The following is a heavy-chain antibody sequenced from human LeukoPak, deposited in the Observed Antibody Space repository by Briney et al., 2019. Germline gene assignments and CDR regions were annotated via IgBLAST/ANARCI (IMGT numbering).Heavy chain of an antibody. CDR3: AKDIRVWGSYRYPCLDY. CDR2: ISYDGDNK. CDR1: GFGFSGYG. Sequence: GGPLSLSWAAPGFGFSGYGMHWFRQAPAKGLEWLAVISYDGDNKYYADSVNGRFTISRDNSKNTLSLQMDSLRAEDTAVYYCAKDIRVWGSYRYPCLDYWGQGTLVTVSA. J-gene: IGHJ4*02. D-gene: IGHD3-16*02. V-gene: IGHV3-30*18.